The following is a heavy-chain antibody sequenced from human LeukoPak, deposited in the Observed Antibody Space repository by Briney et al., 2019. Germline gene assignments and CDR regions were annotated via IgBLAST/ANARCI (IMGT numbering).Heavy chain of an antibody. Sequence: PGGSLRLSCAASGFTFSRDWIHWVRQVPGKGLVWVSRIDSDDGSTSYADSVKGRFTISRDNAKKTLYLQMNSLRAEDTAVYYCAKSAHICSSTSCNHWGYYFDYWGQGTLVTASS. CDR3: AKSAHICSSTSCNHWGYYFDY. D-gene: IGHD2-2*01. J-gene: IGHJ4*02. V-gene: IGHV3-74*01. CDR1: GFTFSRDW. CDR2: IDSDDGST.